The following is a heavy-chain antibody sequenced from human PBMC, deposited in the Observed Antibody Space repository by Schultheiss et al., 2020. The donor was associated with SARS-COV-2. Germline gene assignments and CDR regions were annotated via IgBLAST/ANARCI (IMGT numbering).Heavy chain of an antibody. J-gene: IGHJ6*02. D-gene: IGHD6-13*01. CDR3: ARDSGWYGHGMDV. V-gene: IGHV3-48*04. Sequence: GGSLRLSCAASGFTFSSYWMSWVRQAPGKGLEYVSGIGSNGGSTYYADSVKGRFTISRDNAKNSLFLQMNSLRAEDTAVYYCARDSGWYGHGMDVWGQGTTVTVSS. CDR1: GFTFSSYW. CDR2: IGSNGGST.